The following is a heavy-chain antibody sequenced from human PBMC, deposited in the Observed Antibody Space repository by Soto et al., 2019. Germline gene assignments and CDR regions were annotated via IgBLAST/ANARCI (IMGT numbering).Heavy chain of an antibody. CDR1: GISLSTSGVG. Sequence: QITLKASGPTLVKPTQTLTLTCTFSGISLSTSGVGVGWIRQPPGKALEWLALIYWDDDKRYSPSLKSRLTTSNDTSKNQVVLTMTIMDPVDTAAYYCAHRPSSLQLGWFDPWGQGTLVTVSS. CDR3: AHRPSSLQLGWFDP. D-gene: IGHD6-13*01. CDR2: IYWDDDK. V-gene: IGHV2-5*02. J-gene: IGHJ5*02.